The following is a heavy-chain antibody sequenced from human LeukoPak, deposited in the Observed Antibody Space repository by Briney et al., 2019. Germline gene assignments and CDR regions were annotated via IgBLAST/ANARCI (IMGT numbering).Heavy chain of an antibody. J-gene: IGHJ5*02. V-gene: IGHV1-69*01. Sequence: GSSVNVSCKASGGTCSIYAISWVRQAPGQGLEWMGGIIPIFGTANYAQKFQGRVTITADESTSTAYMELSSLRSEDTAVYYCARDRGYYLLDPWGQGTLVTVSS. CDR2: IIPIFGTA. D-gene: IGHD3-22*01. CDR3: ARDRGYYLLDP. CDR1: GGTCSIYA.